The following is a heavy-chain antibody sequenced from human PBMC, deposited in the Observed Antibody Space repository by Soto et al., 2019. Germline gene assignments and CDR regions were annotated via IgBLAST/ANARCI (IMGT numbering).Heavy chain of an antibody. Sequence: GESLKISCKSSGYSFTGYWIGWVRQMPGKGLEWMGIIYPGDSDTRYSPSFQGQVTISADKSISTAYLQWSSLKASDTAMYYCARHRVTMFRGVYYYYGMDVWCQGTSVTVSS. CDR2: IYPGDSDT. D-gene: IGHD3-10*01. CDR3: ARHRVTMFRGVYYYYGMDV. J-gene: IGHJ6*02. CDR1: GYSFTGYW. V-gene: IGHV5-51*01.